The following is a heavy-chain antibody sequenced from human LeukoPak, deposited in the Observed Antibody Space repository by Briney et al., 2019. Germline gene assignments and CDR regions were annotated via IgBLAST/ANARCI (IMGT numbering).Heavy chain of an antibody. CDR1: GGSISSYY. CDR2: IYYSGST. Sequence: SSETLSLTCTVSGGSISSYYWSWIRQPPGKGLEWIGYIYYSGSTNYNPSLKSRVTISVDTSKNQFSLKLSSVTAADTAVYYCARHSSNYDILTGYYYYFDYWGQGTLVTVSS. CDR3: ARHSSNYDILTGYYYYFDY. J-gene: IGHJ4*02. V-gene: IGHV4-59*08. D-gene: IGHD3-9*01.